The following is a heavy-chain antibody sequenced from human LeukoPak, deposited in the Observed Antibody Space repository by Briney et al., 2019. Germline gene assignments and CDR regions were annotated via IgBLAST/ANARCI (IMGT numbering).Heavy chain of an antibody. D-gene: IGHD6-25*01. CDR1: GFTFSTYS. J-gene: IGHJ4*02. Sequence: GGSLRLSCAASGFTFSTYSVNWVRQAPGKGLEWVSYISSSSTIYYADSVQGRFTISRDNAKNSLYLQMNSLRAEDTAVYYCARRITASGKHYFDHWGPGTLVTVSS. V-gene: IGHV3-48*01. CDR2: ISSSSTI. CDR3: ARRITASGKHYFDH.